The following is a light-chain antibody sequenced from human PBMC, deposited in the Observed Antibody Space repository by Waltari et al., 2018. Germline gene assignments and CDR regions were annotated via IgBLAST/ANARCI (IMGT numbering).Light chain of an antibody. CDR3: QQYYSSPPAWT. CDR2: WAS. J-gene: IGKJ1*01. V-gene: IGKV4-1*01. CDR1: QRILDSSNKRNY. Sequence: DIVMTQSPDSLAVSLGERATIKCKSRQRILDSSNKRNYLGWYQQKPGQPPKLLIYWASTREFGVPDRFSGSGSGTDFTLTINSLQPEDVAVYYCQQYYSSPPAWTFGQGTKVEIK.